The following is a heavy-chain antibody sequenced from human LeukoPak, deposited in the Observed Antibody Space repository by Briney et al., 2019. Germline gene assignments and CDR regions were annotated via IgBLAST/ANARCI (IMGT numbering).Heavy chain of an antibody. V-gene: IGHV3-7*01. CDR1: GFTFSSYW. D-gene: IGHD1-1*01. Sequence: GGSLRLSCAASGFTFSSYWMSWVRQAPGKGLEWVANIKQDGSEKYYVDSVKGRFTISRDNAKNSLYLQMNSLRAEDTAVYYCARLRAFAPWNDGLDYWGQGTLVTVPS. CDR3: ARLRAFAPWNDGLDY. CDR2: IKQDGSEK. J-gene: IGHJ4*02.